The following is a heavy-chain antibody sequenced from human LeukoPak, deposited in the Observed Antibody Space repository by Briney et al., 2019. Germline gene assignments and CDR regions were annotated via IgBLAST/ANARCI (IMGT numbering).Heavy chain of an antibody. Sequence: SVKVSCKASGGTFSSYAISWVRQAPGQGLEWMGGIIPIFGTANYAQKFQGRVTITADESTSTAYMELSSLRSEDTAVYYCARGHLWSGYCVGMGYFDYWGQGTLVTVSS. V-gene: IGHV1-69*01. CDR1: GGTFSSYA. J-gene: IGHJ4*02. D-gene: IGHD3-3*02. CDR3: ARGHLWSGYCVGMGYFDY. CDR2: IIPIFGTA.